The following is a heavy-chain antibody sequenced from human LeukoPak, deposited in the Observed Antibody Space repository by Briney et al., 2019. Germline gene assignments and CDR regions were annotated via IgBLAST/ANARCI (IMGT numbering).Heavy chain of an antibody. CDR1: GFTFSTFG. D-gene: IGHD3-10*01. Sequence: GGYLRLSCAASGFTFSTFGMHWVRQAPGKGLEWVTFIRYDGSDKYYTDSVKGRFTISRDNSRNILFLQMNSLRTEDTAVYYCAKDGGRGVLDYWGQGTLVTVSS. V-gene: IGHV3-30*02. CDR3: AKDGGRGVLDY. CDR2: IRYDGSDK. J-gene: IGHJ4*02.